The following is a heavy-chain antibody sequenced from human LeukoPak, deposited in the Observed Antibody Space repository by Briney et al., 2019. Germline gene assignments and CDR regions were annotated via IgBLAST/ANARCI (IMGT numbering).Heavy chain of an antibody. D-gene: IGHD1-7*01. V-gene: IGHV1-8*03. CDR1: GYTFTNYD. Sequence: GASVKVSCKASGYTFTNYDINWVRQATGQGLEWMGWVNPNSGNTGYAQKFQGRVTITRNTSISTAYMELSSLRSEDTAVYYCARGINWNYEGRYYYYYMDVWGKGTTVTVSS. J-gene: IGHJ6*03. CDR3: ARGINWNYEGRYYYYYMDV. CDR2: VNPNSGNT.